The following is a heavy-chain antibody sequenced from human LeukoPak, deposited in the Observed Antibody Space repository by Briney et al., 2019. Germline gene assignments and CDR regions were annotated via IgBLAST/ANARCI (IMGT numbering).Heavy chain of an antibody. CDR2: ISYTGNT. Sequence: SETLSLTCTVSGGSISTSDYFWAWIRQPPGRGLEWIASISYTGNTFYNASFRSRATISRDTSKNQFSLELTSLTAADTAVHYCTRVRTGSQSDSWGQGTLVIVSS. J-gene: IGHJ5*01. V-gene: IGHV4-39*07. D-gene: IGHD3-10*01. CDR3: TRVRTGSQSDS. CDR1: GGSISTSDYF.